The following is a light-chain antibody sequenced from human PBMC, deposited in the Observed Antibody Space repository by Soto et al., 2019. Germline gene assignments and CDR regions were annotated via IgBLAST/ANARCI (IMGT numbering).Light chain of an antibody. V-gene: IGKV3-20*01. CDR1: QRVSSSY. J-gene: IGKJ4*01. CDR2: GAF. Sequence: ESMVTQSPGTLYLSPGERASLSCGASQRVSSSYLAWYQQIPGQAPRLLIYGAFNRATGIPDRFSGSGSGTDFTLTFSCLQPDDFAVYYCQQAGEFPPTFAAGTKVDIK. CDR3: QQAGEFPPT.